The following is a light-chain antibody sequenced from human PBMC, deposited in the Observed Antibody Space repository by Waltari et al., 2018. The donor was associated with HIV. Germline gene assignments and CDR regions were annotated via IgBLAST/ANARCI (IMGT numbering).Light chain of an antibody. V-gene: IGLV1-47*01. CDR2: RNH. J-gene: IGLJ3*02. CDR3: AAWDDSLSGPV. CDR1: SSNIGNNY. Sequence: QSVLTQSPSGSGTPGQRVTISCSGSSSNIGNNYVNWYQQLSGTAPKLLIYRNHHRPSGVPDRFSGSTSGTSASLAISGLQSEDEADYYCAAWDDSLSGPVFGGGTKLTVL.